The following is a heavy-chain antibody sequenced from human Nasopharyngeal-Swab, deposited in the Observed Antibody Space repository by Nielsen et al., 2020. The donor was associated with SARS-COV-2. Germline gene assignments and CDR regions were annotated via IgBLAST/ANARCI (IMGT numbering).Heavy chain of an antibody. D-gene: IGHD3-16*02. CDR1: GYTFTTYG. CDR3: ARAKRVRLGELSPPVY. V-gene: IGHV1-18*01. CDR2: ISAYNGNT. Sequence: ASVKVSCKASGYTFTTYGIGWAPQAPRQGLEWMCWISAYNGNTNYAQKLQGRVTMTTDTSTSTAYMELRSLRSDDTAVYYCARAKRVRLGELSPPVYGGQGTLVTVSS. J-gene: IGHJ4*02.